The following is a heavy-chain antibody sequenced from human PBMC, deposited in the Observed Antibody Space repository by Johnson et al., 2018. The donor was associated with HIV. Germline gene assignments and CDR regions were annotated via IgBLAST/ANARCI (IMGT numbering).Heavy chain of an antibody. CDR3: ARGCRDGYTCDVFDV. Sequence: QVQLVESGGGLVKPGGSLRLSCAASGFTFSDYYMSWIRQAPGKGLEWVSYISSSGSTIYYADSVTGRFTISRDNSKNTLDLQMNSLRAEDTAVYFCARGCRDGYTCDVFDVWGQGTRVTVSS. V-gene: IGHV3-11*04. CDR1: GFTFSDYY. D-gene: IGHD5-24*01. CDR2: ISSSGSTI. J-gene: IGHJ3*01.